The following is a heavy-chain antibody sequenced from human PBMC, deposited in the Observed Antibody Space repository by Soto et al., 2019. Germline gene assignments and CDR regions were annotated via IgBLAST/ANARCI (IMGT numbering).Heavy chain of an antibody. CDR3: ARVMSIFGVVTNYYGMDV. Sequence: QVQLVESGGGVVQPGRSLRLSCAASGFTFSSYGMHWVRQAPGKGLEWVAVIWYDGSNKYYADSVKGRFTISRDNSKNTLYLEMNRLRAEETAVYYWARVMSIFGVVTNYYGMDVWGQGTTVTVSS. CDR2: IWYDGSNK. J-gene: IGHJ6*02. CDR1: GFTFSSYG. D-gene: IGHD3-3*01. V-gene: IGHV3-33*01.